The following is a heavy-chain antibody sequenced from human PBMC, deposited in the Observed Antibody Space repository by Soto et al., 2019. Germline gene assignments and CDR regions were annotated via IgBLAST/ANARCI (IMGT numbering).Heavy chain of an antibody. J-gene: IGHJ4*02. CDR1: GFTFSSYG. CDR3: ARDYSEMVAATPDSFFDY. D-gene: IGHD2-15*01. V-gene: IGHV3-33*01. CDR2: IWYDGSNK. Sequence: GGSLRLSCAASGFTFSSYGMHWVRQAPGKGLEWVAVIWYDGSNKYYADSLKGRFTISRDNSKNTLYLHMNSLRAEDTAAYYCARDYSEMVAATPDSFFDYWGQGTLVTVSS.